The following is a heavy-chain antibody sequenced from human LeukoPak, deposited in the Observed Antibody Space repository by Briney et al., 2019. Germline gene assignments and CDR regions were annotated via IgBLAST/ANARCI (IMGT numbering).Heavy chain of an antibody. CDR1: GGSISSGDYY. Sequence: SETLSLTCTVSGGSISSGDYYWSWIRQPPGKGLEWIGYIYYSGSTNYNPSLKSRVTISVDTSKDQFSLKLSSVTAADTAVYYCARDRVIAAAGTSWFDYWGQGTLVTVSS. V-gene: IGHV4-61*08. CDR3: ARDRVIAAAGTSWFDY. CDR2: IYYSGST. D-gene: IGHD6-13*01. J-gene: IGHJ4*02.